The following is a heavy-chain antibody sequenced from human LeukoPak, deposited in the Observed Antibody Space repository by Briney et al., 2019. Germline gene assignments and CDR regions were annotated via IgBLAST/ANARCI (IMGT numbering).Heavy chain of an antibody. V-gene: IGHV4-61*02. D-gene: IGHD6-19*01. CDR3: ARGEYSSGWYHGNFDY. J-gene: IGHJ4*02. CDR2: IYTSGST. Sequence: SQTLSLTCTVSGGSISSGSYYWSWIRQPAGKGLEWIGRIYTSGSTNYNPSLKSRVTISVDTSKNQFSLKLSSVTAADTAVYYCARGEYSSGWYHGNFDYWGQGTLVTVSS. CDR1: GGSISSGSYY.